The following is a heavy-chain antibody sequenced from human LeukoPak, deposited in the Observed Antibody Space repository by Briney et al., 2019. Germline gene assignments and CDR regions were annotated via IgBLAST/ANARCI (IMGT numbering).Heavy chain of an antibody. D-gene: IGHD3-3*01. CDR3: ARDPYDFWSGTPQGYFDY. Sequence: PGGSLRLSCAASGFTVSSNYMSWVRQAPGKGLEWVSFIYSGGSTYYADSVKGRFTISRDNSKNTLYLQMNSLRAEDTAVYYRARDPYDFWSGTPQGYFDYWGQGTLVTVSS. CDR2: IYSGGST. V-gene: IGHV3-53*01. J-gene: IGHJ4*02. CDR1: GFTVSSNY.